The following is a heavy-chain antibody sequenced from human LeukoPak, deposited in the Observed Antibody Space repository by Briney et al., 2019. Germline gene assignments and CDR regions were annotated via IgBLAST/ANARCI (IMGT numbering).Heavy chain of an antibody. CDR1: GFTFSSYG. CDR2: LSYDGRNK. V-gene: IGHV3-30*18. D-gene: IGHD4-17*01. CDR3: AKVGDYGDYALDY. J-gene: IGHJ4*02. Sequence: GGSLRLSCAASGFTFSSYGMHWVRQAPGKGLEWVAVLSYDGRNKYYADSLKGRFTISRDNSKNTLYLQMNSLRAEDTAVYYCAKVGDYGDYALDYWGQGTLVTVSS.